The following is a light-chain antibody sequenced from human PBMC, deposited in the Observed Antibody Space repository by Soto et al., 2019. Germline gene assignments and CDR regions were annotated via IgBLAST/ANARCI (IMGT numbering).Light chain of an antibody. J-gene: IGKJ4*01. Sequence: IVMSHSPDSLAVSLGERATINCKSSQSVLYSSNNKNYLAWYQQKPGQPPKLLIYWASTRESGVPDRFSGSGSGTDFTLTISSLQAEDVAVYYCQQYYSTPLTFGGGTKVDIK. V-gene: IGKV4-1*01. CDR3: QQYYSTPLT. CDR1: QSVLYSSNNKNY. CDR2: WAS.